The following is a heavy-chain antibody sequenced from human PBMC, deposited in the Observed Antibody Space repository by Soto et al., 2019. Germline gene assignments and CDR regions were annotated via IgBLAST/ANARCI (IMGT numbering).Heavy chain of an antibody. CDR3: AKDFVYDSSGYLPYFDY. CDR1: GFTFSGAW. D-gene: IGHD3-22*01. CDR2: IKSKSEAWAT. J-gene: IGHJ4*02. V-gene: IGHV3-15*07. Sequence: LRLSCAASGFTFSGAWMNWVRQTPGKGLEWVGHIKSKSEAWATDYAAPVKGRFTISRDDSKKMLYLQMNSLKTEDTAVYYCAKDFVYDSSGYLPYFDYWGQGTLVTVSS.